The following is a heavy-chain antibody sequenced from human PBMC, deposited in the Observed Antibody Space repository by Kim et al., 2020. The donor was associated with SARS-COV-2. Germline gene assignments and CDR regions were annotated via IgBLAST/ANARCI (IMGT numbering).Heavy chain of an antibody. J-gene: IGHJ4*02. CDR3: ARLGPFRSNSPFDY. D-gene: IGHD3-10*01. V-gene: IGHV1-3*04. CDR2: INTGNGDT. CDR1: GYTFNTYP. Sequence: ASVKVSCKASGYTFNTYPIHWVRQAPGQSLEWMGWINTGNGDTKYSQRFQDRMTITRDTSARTVYMELSSLKSEDTAVFFCARLGPFRSNSPFDYWGQGTLVTVSS.